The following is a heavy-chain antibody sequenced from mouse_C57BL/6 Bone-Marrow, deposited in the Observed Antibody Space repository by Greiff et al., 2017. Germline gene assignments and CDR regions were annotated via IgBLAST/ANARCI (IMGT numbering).Heavy chain of an antibody. CDR3: ARNYYYGSSGGYFDV. V-gene: IGHV8-8*01. Sequence: QVTLKVSGPGILQPSQTLSLTCSFSGFSLSTFGMGVGWIRQSSGKGLEWLAHIWGDDDKYYNPALKSRLTISKDTSKNQVCLKIANVDTADTATYYCARNYYYGSSGGYFDVWGTGTTVTVSS. D-gene: IGHD1-1*01. CDR2: IWGDDDK. CDR1: GFSLSTFGMG. J-gene: IGHJ1*03.